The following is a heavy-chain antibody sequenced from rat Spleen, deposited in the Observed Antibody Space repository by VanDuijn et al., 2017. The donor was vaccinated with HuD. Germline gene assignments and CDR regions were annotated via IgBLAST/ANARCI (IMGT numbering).Heavy chain of an antibody. CDR3: GRDNNYKAY. J-gene: IGHJ2*01. D-gene: IGHD1-10*01. CDR1: FYSITSSYR. CDR2: INNAGST. Sequence: EVQLQESGPGLVKPSQSLSLTCSVTFYSITSSYRWSWIRKFPGNKLEWMGYINNAGSTTYNPSLKSRISITRDTSRNQFFLQVNSVTTEDTATYYCGRDNNYKAYWGQGVMVTVSS. V-gene: IGHV3-3*01.